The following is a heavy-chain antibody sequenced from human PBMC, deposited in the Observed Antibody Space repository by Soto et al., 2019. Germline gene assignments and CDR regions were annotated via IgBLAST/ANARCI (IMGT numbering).Heavy chain of an antibody. V-gene: IGHV1-18*01. Sequence: ASVKVSCKDSVYTFTNYGISRVRQAPGQGLEWMGWISAYNGNTNYVQKLQGRVTMTTDTSTSTAYMELRSLRSEDTAVYYCARDKEVGYSSSSYREKFDYWGQGTLVTVSS. D-gene: IGHD6-13*01. CDR2: ISAYNGNT. CDR1: VYTFTNYG. J-gene: IGHJ4*02. CDR3: ARDKEVGYSSSSYREKFDY.